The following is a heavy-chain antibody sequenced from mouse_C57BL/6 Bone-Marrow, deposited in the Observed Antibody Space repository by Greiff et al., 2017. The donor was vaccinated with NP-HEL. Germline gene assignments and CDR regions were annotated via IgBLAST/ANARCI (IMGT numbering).Heavy chain of an antibody. CDR2: IDPSPATP. CDR1: CFKLQTTS. CDR3: ASPYSNYVLDY. Sequence: VQLQQSVAEFVRPFASFHFSFPSSCFKLQTTSVPFLPPRPAPVLECIGMIDPSPATPTYGPKFQGTATIAADASSNTAYLQLSSLTAEDTAIYYCASPYSNYVLDYWGQGTTLTVSS. V-gene: IGHV14-3*01. D-gene: IGHD2-5*01. J-gene: IGHJ2*01.